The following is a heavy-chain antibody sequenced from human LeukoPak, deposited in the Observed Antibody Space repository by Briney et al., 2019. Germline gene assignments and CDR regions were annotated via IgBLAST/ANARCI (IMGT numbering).Heavy chain of an antibody. CDR3: ARGLGPSTVVTPGDY. Sequence: ASVKVSCKASGGTFSSYAISWVRQAPGQGLEWMGRIIPIFGTANYAQKFQGRVTITTDESTSTAYMELSSLRSEDTAVYYCARGLGPSTVVTPGDYRGQGTLVTVS. CDR1: GGTFSSYA. J-gene: IGHJ4*02. V-gene: IGHV1-69*05. D-gene: IGHD4-23*01. CDR2: IIPIFGTA.